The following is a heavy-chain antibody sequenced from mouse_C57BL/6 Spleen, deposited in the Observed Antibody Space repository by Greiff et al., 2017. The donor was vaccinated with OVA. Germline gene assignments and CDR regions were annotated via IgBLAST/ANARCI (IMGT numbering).Heavy chain of an antibody. J-gene: IGHJ4*01. CDR2: IYPRSGNT. V-gene: IGHV1-81*01. Sequence: VKLQESGAELARPGASVKLSCKASGYTFTSYGISWVKQRTGQGLEWIGEIYPRSGNTYYNEKFKGKATLTADKSSSTAYMELRSLTSEDSAVYFCARSGPRIMDYWGQGTSVTVSS. D-gene: IGHD3-1*01. CDR1: GYTFTSYG. CDR3: ARSGPRIMDY.